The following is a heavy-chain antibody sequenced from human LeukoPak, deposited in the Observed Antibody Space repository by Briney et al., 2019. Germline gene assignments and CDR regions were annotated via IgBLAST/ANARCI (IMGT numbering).Heavy chain of an antibody. Sequence: PGGSLRLSCTGSGFTFGDYSISWARQAPGKGLEWVGFIRMTADGGTQEYAAAVKGRFIISRDDSKSSAHLQMNSLKSEDTAFYYCTRGTGAPSYWGQGTLVTVSS. CDR1: GFTFGDYS. J-gene: IGHJ4*02. CDR3: TRGTGAPSY. V-gene: IGHV3-49*04. D-gene: IGHD3-10*01. CDR2: IRMTADGGTQ.